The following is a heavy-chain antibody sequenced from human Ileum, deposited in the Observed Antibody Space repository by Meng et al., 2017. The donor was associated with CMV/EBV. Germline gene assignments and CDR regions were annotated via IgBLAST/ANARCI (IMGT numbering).Heavy chain of an antibody. CDR1: GFTFDDYA. CDR2: ISWNGGSI. CDR3: ARHVRYRFDY. Sequence: SLKISCAVSGFTFDDYAMHWVRQDPGKGLEWVSGISWNGGSIDYADPVKGRFTISRDNAKNSLYLQMNSLTVEDTAMYYCARHVRYRFDYWGQGALVTVSS. J-gene: IGHJ4*02. D-gene: IGHD4-11*01. V-gene: IGHV3-9*01.